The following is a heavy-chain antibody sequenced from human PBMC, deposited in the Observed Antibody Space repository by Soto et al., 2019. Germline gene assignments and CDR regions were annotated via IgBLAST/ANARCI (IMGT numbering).Heavy chain of an antibody. CDR3: ARDRTESDFDL. J-gene: IGHJ2*01. Sequence: QVQLVESGGGVVQPGRSLRLSCAASGFTFSSYAMHWVRQAPGKGLEWVAVISYDGSNKYYADSVKGRFTISRDNSNNTLYRQRSRLRAEDTAVYYCARDRTESDFDLWGRGTLVTVSS. CDR1: GFTFSSYA. V-gene: IGHV3-30-3*01. CDR2: ISYDGSNK.